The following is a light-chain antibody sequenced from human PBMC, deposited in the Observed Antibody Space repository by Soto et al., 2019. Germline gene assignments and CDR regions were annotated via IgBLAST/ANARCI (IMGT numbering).Light chain of an antibody. CDR3: QQGFSRPRT. CDR2: TTS. J-gene: IGKJ1*01. V-gene: IGKV1-39*01. Sequence: DIQMTQSPSSLSASVGDRVTITCRASQSIRSDLNWYQQRPGKAPKLLIYTTSNLESGVPSRFSGRGSGTDFTLTISNLQPEDFATYFCQQGFSRPRTFGLGTTVEVK. CDR1: QSIRSD.